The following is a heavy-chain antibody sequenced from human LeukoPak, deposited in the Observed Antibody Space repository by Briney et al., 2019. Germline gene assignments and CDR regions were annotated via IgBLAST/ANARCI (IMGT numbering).Heavy chain of an antibody. CDR2: INPGNGDT. J-gene: IGHJ4*02. V-gene: IGHV1-3*03. CDR3: TLYNY. Sequence: GASVKVSCKASGYSFTTKTIHWVRQAPGQRLEWMGCINPGNGDTKYSQEFQGRVTITRDTSATTAYMELSSLRSDDMAVYYCTLYNYWGQGTLVTVSS. CDR1: GYSFTTKT. D-gene: IGHD2-2*02.